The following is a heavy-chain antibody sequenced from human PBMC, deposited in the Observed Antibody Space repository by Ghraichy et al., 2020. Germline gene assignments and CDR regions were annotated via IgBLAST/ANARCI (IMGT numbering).Heavy chain of an antibody. CDR3: ARDRGYGGDYDY. Sequence: GGSLRLSCAVSGFTFGGYWMGWVRQAPGKRLEWVAKINEDGSEKYYVDSVNGRFTISRDNAKNSLYLQMNSLRAEDAAVYYCARDRGYGGDYDYWGQGTLVTVSS. CDR2: INEDGSEK. D-gene: IGHD4-23*01. J-gene: IGHJ4*02. CDR1: GFTFGGYW. V-gene: IGHV3-7*01.